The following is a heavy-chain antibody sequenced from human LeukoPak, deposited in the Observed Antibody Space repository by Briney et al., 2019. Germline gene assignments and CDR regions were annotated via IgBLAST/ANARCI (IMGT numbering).Heavy chain of an antibody. CDR3: TRYNNDHFDY. V-gene: IGHV3-33*01. J-gene: IGHJ4*02. Sequence: GGSLRLSCVGSGSTFGGYGMHWFRQTPGKGLEWVAVIAYDGSRAFYADSVKGRFTISRDNSKNTMSVQMDDLRAEDTAVYYCTRYNNDHFDYWGQGTLVTVSS. CDR2: IAYDGSRA. CDR1: GSTFGGYG. D-gene: IGHD1-14*01.